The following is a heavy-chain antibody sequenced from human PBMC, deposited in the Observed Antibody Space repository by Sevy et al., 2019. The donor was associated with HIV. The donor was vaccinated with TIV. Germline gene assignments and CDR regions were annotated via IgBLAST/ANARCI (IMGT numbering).Heavy chain of an antibody. J-gene: IGHJ6*02. CDR1: GFTFSSYS. V-gene: IGHV3-48*02. D-gene: IGHD2-15*01. CDR3: ARSSGGSPLGYYYGMDV. Sequence: GGSLRLSCAASGFTFSSYSMYWVRQAPGKGLEWVSYISSSSSTIYYADSVKGRFTISRDNAKNSLYLQMNSLRDEDTAVYYCARSSGGSPLGYYYGMDVWGQGTTVTVSS. CDR2: ISSSSSTI.